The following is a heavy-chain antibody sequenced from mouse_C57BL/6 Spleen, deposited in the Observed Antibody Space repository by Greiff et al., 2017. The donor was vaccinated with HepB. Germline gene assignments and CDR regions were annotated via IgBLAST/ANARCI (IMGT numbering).Heavy chain of an antibody. CDR2: ISYDGSN. Sequence: EVKLEESGPGLVKPSQSLSLTCSVPGYYITSGYYWNWIRQFPGDKLEWMGYISYDGSNNYNPSLKNRISITRDTSKNQFFLKLNSVTTEDTATYYCARGLAWFAYWGQGTLVTVSA. J-gene: IGHJ3*01. CDR3: ARGLAWFAY. V-gene: IGHV3-6*01. CDR1: GYYITSGYY.